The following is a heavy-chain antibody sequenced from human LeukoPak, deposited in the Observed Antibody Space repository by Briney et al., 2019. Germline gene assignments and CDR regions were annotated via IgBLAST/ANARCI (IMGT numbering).Heavy chain of an antibody. V-gene: IGHV3-21*01. D-gene: IGHD1-26*01. Sequence: GGSLRLSCAASGFTLSSYSMNWVRQAPGKGLEWVSSISSSSSYIYYADSVKGRFTISRDNAKNSLYLQMNSLRAEDTAVYYCALELVGEYFQHWGQGTLVTVSS. CDR3: ALELVGEYFQH. CDR1: GFTLSSYS. J-gene: IGHJ1*01. CDR2: ISSSSSYI.